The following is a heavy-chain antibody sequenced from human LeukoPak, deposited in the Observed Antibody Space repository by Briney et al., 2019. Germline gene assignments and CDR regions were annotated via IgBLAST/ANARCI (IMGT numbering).Heavy chain of an antibody. Sequence: GGSLRLSCAAPGFTFSSYAMSWVRQAPGKGLEWVSAISGSGGSTYYADSVKGRFTISRDNSKNTLYLQMNSLRAEDTAVYYCARDTGRGYSYGSPEYFQHWGQGTLVTVSS. V-gene: IGHV3-23*01. CDR2: ISGSGGST. CDR3: ARDTGRGYSYGSPEYFQH. D-gene: IGHD5-18*01. J-gene: IGHJ1*01. CDR1: GFTFSSYA.